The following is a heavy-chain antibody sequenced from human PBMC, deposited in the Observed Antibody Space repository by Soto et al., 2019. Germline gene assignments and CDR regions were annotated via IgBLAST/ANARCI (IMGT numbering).Heavy chain of an antibody. Sequence: QVQLVQPGAEVKKPGASVKVSCKASGYTFTTHGISWVRQVPGQGLEGMGWVRGDNGHTNYAQSLQGSATMTTDTSTNAAYMELRSLRSDDTAVYYCARDVGYCRSGTCYREWFDPWGQGTLVTVSS. CDR2: VRGDNGHT. J-gene: IGHJ5*02. CDR1: GYTFTTHG. V-gene: IGHV1-18*01. D-gene: IGHD2-15*01. CDR3: ARDVGYCRSGTCYREWFDP.